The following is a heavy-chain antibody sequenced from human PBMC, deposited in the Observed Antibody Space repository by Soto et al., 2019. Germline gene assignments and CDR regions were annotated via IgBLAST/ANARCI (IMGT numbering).Heavy chain of an antibody. J-gene: IGHJ6*03. CDR2: ISAYNGNT. CDR1: GYTFTSYG. V-gene: IGHV1-18*01. CDR3: ARSGFTVRPEYYDYYKDV. Sequence: QVQLVQSGAEVKKPGASVKVSCKASGYTFTSYGISWVRQAPGQGLEWMGWISAYNGNTNYAQKLQGRVIMTTGTSTSTAYMERRSRRSDGTAVYYCARSGFTVRPEYYDYYKDVWGKVTEVTVSS. D-gene: IGHD4-4*01.